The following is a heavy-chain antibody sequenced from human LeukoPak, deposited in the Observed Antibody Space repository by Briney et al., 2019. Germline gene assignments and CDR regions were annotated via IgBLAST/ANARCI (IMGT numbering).Heavy chain of an antibody. V-gene: IGHV4-30-4*01. CDR1: GGSISSGDSY. CDR3: ARHNNYDYIWGSYRPTGGFDY. D-gene: IGHD3-16*02. J-gene: IGHJ4*02. Sequence: PSETLSLTCTVSGGSISSGDSYWTWIRQPPGKGLEWIGNIYYSGSTYYNPSLKSRVIISVGTSKNQFSLKLSSVTAADTALYYCARHNNYDYIWGSYRPTGGFDYWGQGTLVTVSS. CDR2: IYYSGST.